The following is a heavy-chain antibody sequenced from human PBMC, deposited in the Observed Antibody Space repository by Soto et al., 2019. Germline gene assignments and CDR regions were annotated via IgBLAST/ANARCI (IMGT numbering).Heavy chain of an antibody. D-gene: IGHD3-9*01. Sequence: PSETLSLTCTVSGRSISGYYWSWIRQPAGERLEWIGRIYTSGTTDFNPSLKGRVTMSVDTSKNQFSLKLTSVTAADTGLYYCAREDYYDTGYYVVWGQGTQVTSPQ. CDR2: IYTSGTT. CDR3: AREDYYDTGYYVV. CDR1: GRSISGYY. V-gene: IGHV4-4*07. J-gene: IGHJ4*02.